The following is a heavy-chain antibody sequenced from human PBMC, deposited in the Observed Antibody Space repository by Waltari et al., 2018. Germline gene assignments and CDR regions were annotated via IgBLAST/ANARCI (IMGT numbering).Heavy chain of an antibody. J-gene: IGHJ4*02. CDR3: NRNGESLSLYKNDH. Sequence: EVLLVESGGGLVQPGGSLKLSCSASGFRFSGSAMHWVRQAPGKGLDWVGGIRRQGDRHATSYAESEQGRFTVSREDSKNAALLQMKSLKIEDTAVYYCNRNGESLSLYKNDHWGQGTLVIVSS. D-gene: IGHD1-20*01. CDR1: GFRFSGSA. CDR2: IRRQGDRHAT. V-gene: IGHV3-73*02.